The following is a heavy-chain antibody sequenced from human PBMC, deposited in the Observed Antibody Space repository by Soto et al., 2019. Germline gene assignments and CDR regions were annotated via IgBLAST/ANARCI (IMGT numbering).Heavy chain of an antibody. CDR3: VKGEYYYDSSGYYPFDY. CDR2: ISTNGGST. V-gene: IGHV3-64D*06. D-gene: IGHD3-22*01. CDR1: GFTFSIYA. Sequence: GGSLRLSCSASGFTFSIYAMHWVRQAPGKGLEYVSSISTNGGSTHYADSVKGRFTISRDYSKNTQYLQMSSLRADDTAVYYCVKGEYYYDSSGYYPFDYWGQGT. J-gene: IGHJ4*02.